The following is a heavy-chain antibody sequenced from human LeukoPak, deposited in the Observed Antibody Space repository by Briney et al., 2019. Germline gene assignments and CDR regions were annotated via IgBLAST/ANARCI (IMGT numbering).Heavy chain of an antibody. CDR3: ARYIWGSYPTFEDY. J-gene: IGHJ4*02. CDR2: IYYSGST. V-gene: IGHV4-59*01. Sequence: SETLSLTCTVSGGSISSYYSSWIRQPPGEGLEWIGYIYYSGSTNYNPSLKSRVTISVDTSKNQFSLKLNSVTAADTAVYYCARYIWGSYPTFEDYWGQGSLVTVSS. CDR1: GGSISSYY. D-gene: IGHD3-16*02.